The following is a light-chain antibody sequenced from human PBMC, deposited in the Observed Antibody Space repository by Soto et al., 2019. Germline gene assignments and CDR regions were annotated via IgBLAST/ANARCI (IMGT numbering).Light chain of an antibody. J-gene: IGKJ2*01. CDR3: QQFGTSPRYT. V-gene: IGKV3-20*01. CDR1: QSVGSTY. Sequence: EILLTQSPGTLSLSPGERATLSCRTSQSVGSTYLAWYQQKPGQAPRLLIYEASRRATGIPDRFSGSGSGTDFNLIISRLEPEDFAVYYCQQFGTSPRYTFGQGTKLEI. CDR2: EAS.